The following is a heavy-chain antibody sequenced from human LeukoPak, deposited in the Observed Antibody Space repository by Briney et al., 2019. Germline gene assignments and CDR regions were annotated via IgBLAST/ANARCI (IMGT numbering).Heavy chain of an antibody. CDR3: AKEDGTVTYYYYYMDV. D-gene: IGHD4-11*01. CDR2: IWYDGSNK. CDR1: GFTFSSCG. Sequence: GGSLRLSCAASGFTFSSCGMHWVRQAPGKGLEWVAVIWYDGSNKYYADSVKGRFTISRDDSKNTLYLQMNSLRAEDTAVYYCAKEDGTVTYYYYYMDVWGKGTTVTVSS. J-gene: IGHJ6*03. V-gene: IGHV3-33*06.